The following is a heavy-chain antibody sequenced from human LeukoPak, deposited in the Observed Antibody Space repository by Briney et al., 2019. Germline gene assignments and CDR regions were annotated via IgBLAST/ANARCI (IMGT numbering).Heavy chain of an antibody. Sequence: GRSLRLSCAASGFTFSSYGMHWVRQAPGKGLEWVAVIWYDGSNKYYADSVKGRFTISRDNSKNTLYLQMNSLRAEDTAVYYGARGSYSAVNAFDIWGQGTMVTVSS. CDR1: GFTFSSYG. J-gene: IGHJ3*02. D-gene: IGHD3-10*01. CDR2: IWYDGSNK. V-gene: IGHV3-33*01. CDR3: ARGSYSAVNAFDI.